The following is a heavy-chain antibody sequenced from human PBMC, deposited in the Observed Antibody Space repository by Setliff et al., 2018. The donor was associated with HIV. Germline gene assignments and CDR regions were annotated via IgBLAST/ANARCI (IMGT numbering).Heavy chain of an antibody. Sequence: SVKVSCKASGGTFSTSAISWVRQAPGRGLEWMGGIIPVFGSAHYAQKFQDRITITADESTSSVFVELSNLRPDDTAIYYCARDRAEADVGGGVRGPTYFCDYWGQGTLVTVSS. CDR2: IIPVFGSA. CDR3: ARDRAEADVGGGVRGPTYFCDY. V-gene: IGHV1-69*13. J-gene: IGHJ4*02. CDR1: GGTFSTSA. D-gene: IGHD3-16*01.